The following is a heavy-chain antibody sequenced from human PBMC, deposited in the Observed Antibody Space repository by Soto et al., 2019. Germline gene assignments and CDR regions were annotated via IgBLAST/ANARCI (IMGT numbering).Heavy chain of an antibody. CDR2: ISYDGSNK. D-gene: IGHD6-13*01. CDR1: GFTFSSYA. CDR3: ARDGTQQLGPPHPHY. V-gene: IGHV3-30-3*01. J-gene: IGHJ4*02. Sequence: QVQLVESGGGVVQPGRSLRLSCAASGFTFSSYAMHWVRQAPGKGLEWVAVISYDGSNKYYADSVKGRFTISRDNSRNRLYLQMTSLRAGDTAVYYCARDGTQQLGPPHPHYWGQGTLVTVSS.